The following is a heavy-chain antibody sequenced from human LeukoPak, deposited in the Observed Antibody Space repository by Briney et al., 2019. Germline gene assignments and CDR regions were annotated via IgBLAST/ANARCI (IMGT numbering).Heavy chain of an antibody. D-gene: IGHD3-22*01. J-gene: IGHJ4*02. Sequence: PGRSLRLSCATSGFLFSDYAMHWVRQAPGKGLEWVSAISGSGGSTYYADSVKGRFTISRDNSKNTVYLQMNNLRAEDTAVYYCARVLKTTHYDIGAFDYWGQGTLVSVSS. CDR2: ISGSGGST. V-gene: IGHV3-23*01. CDR3: ARVLKTTHYDIGAFDY. CDR1: GFLFSDYA.